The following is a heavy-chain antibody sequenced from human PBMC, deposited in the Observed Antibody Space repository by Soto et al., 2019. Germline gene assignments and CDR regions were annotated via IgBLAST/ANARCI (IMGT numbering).Heavy chain of an antibody. CDR3: ARGLPVTTYAFDI. Sequence: GGSLRLSCAASGFTFSSYSMNWVRQAPGKGLEWVSSISSSSSYIYYADSVKGRFTISRDNAKNSLYLQMNSLRAEDTAVYYCARGLPVTTYAFDIWGQGTMVTVSS. V-gene: IGHV3-21*01. CDR1: GFTFSSYS. D-gene: IGHD4-17*01. CDR2: ISSSSSYI. J-gene: IGHJ3*02.